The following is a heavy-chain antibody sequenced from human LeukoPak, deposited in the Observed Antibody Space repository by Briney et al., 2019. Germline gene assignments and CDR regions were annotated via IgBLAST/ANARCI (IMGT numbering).Heavy chain of an antibody. CDR1: GYTFTGYY. D-gene: IGHD3-16*01. CDR2: INPNSGGT. Sequence: ASVKVSCKASGYTFTGYYMHWVRQAPGQGLEWMGWINPNSGGTNYAQKFQGRVTMTRDTSISTAYMELSRLRSDDTAVYYCAGTSRITMGGYYYYYMDVWGKGTTVTVSS. J-gene: IGHJ6*03. CDR3: AGTSRITMGGYYYYYMDV. V-gene: IGHV1-2*02.